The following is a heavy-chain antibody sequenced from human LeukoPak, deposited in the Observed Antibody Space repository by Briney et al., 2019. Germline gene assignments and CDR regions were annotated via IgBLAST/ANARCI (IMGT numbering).Heavy chain of an antibody. Sequence: ASVKVSCKASGYTFTSYDINWVRQATAQGLEWMGWMNPNSGNTGYAQKFQGRVTITRNTSISTAYMELSSLRSEDTAVYYCARGHQLLEEAYNWFDPWGQGTLVTVSS. D-gene: IGHD2-2*01. CDR2: MNPNSGNT. V-gene: IGHV1-8*03. CDR3: ARGHQLLEEAYNWFDP. J-gene: IGHJ5*02. CDR1: GYTFTSYD.